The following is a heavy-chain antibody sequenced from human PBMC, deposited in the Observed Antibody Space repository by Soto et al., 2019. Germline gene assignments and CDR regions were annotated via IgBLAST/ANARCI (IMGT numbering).Heavy chain of an antibody. CDR2: ISYDGSNK. J-gene: IGHJ6*04. CDR1: GFTFSSYA. CDR3: GRGYVFWSGYYYPYGMDV. V-gene: IGHV3-30-3*01. Sequence: PGGSLRLSCAASGFTFSSYAMHWVRQAPGKGLEWVAVISYDGSNKNHADTVKGRFTISRDNSNNTLYLQMNIRRAEDTAVFYCGRGYVFWSGYYYPYGMDVGAKGTRVTVSS. D-gene: IGHD3-3*01.